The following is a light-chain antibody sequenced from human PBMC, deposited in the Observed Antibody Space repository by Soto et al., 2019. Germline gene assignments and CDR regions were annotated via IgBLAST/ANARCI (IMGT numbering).Light chain of an antibody. J-gene: IGKJ4*01. V-gene: IGKV1-39*01. CDR2: AAS. CDR3: QQSFSIPVT. CDR1: QGISSH. Sequence: IQLTQSPSSLSASVVDRVTITCRASQGISSHLAWYQQKPGKAPKLLIYAASSLHSGVPSRFSGSGSGTDFTLTISSLEPEDFATYYCQQSFSIPVTFGGGTKVDIK.